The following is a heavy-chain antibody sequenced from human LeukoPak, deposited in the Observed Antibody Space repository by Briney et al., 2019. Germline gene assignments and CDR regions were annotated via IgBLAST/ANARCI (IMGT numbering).Heavy chain of an antibody. Sequence: PSETLSLTCTVSGGSISSGDFYWSWIRQPPGEGLQWIGSIYSTGSTNYNPSLKSRVTISVDTSKNLFSLKLSSVTAADTAVYYRARDNYDYVWGRYRQRNPEYFQHWGQGTLVTVSS. J-gene: IGHJ1*01. CDR3: ARDNYDYVWGRYRQRNPEYFQH. V-gene: IGHV4-30-4*08. CDR1: GGSISSGDFY. CDR2: IYSTGST. D-gene: IGHD3-16*02.